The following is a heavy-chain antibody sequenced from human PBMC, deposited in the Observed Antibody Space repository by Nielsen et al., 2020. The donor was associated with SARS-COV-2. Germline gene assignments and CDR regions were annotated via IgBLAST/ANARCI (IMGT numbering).Heavy chain of an antibody. Sequence: GGSLRPSCAASGFTSDDYAMNWVRPAPGKGLEWVSGISWNSNRIDYTDSVKGRFTISRDNAKKSLYLQMNSLRAEDTALYYCVKGRYSSSADCYFDFWGQGTLVTVSS. CDR2: ISWNSNRI. J-gene: IGHJ4*02. CDR3: VKGRYSSSADCYFDF. D-gene: IGHD6-6*01. CDR1: GFTSDDYA. V-gene: IGHV3-9*02.